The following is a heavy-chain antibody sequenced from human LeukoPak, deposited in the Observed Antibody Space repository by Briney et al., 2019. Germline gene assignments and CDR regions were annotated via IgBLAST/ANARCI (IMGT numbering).Heavy chain of an antibody. V-gene: IGHV3-21*01. CDR3: ARDLRSSGYYAFDY. D-gene: IGHD3-22*01. CDR1: GGSISSSN. Sequence: ETLSLTCAVSGGSISSSNWWSWVRPAPGKGLEWVSCISSSSSYIYYADSVKGRFTTSRDNAKNSLYLQMNSLRAEDTAVYYCARDLRSSGYYAFDYWGQGTLVTVSS. J-gene: IGHJ4*02. CDR2: ISSSSSYI.